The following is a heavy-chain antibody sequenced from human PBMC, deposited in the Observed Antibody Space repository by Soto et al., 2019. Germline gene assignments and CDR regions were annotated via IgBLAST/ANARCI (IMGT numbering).Heavy chain of an antibody. V-gene: IGHV3-30*18. CDR2: ISYDGSHK. CDR1: GFTFSSYA. CDR3: AKRRGDHSNYSWGIDV. Sequence: HPGGSLRLSCAASGFTFSSYAMHWVRQAPGKGLERVAVISYDGSHKYYADSVKGRFTISRDNSKNTVYLEMNSLRDEDTAVYYCAKRRGDHSNYSWGIDVWGQGTTVTVSS. J-gene: IGHJ6*02. D-gene: IGHD4-4*01.